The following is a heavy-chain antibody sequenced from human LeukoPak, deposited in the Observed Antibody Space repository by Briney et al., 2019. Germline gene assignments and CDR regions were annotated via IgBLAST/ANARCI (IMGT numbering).Heavy chain of an antibody. J-gene: IGHJ4*02. V-gene: IGHV3-15*01. D-gene: IGHD3-16*01. CDR1: GFTFSNAW. Sequence: GGSLRLSCAASGFTFSNAWMSWVRQAPGKGLEWVGRIKSKTDGGTTDYAAPVKGRFTISRDDSKNTLYLQMNSLKTEDTAVCYCTTDHAITFGGGNDYWGQGTLVTVSS. CDR2: IKSKTDGGTT. CDR3: TTDHAITFGGGNDY.